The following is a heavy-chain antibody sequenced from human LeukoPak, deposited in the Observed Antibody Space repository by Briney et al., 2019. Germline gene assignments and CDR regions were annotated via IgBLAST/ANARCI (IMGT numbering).Heavy chain of an antibody. CDR2: ISSSSSYI. CDR3: AREVDSSGSLGVDY. Sequence: GGSLRLSCAASGFTFSSYSMNWVRQAPGKGLEWVSSISSSSSYIYYADSVKGRFTISRDNAKNSLYLQMNSLRAEDTALYYCAREVDSSGSLGVDYWGQGTLVTVSS. J-gene: IGHJ4*02. D-gene: IGHD3-22*01. CDR1: GFTFSSYS. V-gene: IGHV3-21*04.